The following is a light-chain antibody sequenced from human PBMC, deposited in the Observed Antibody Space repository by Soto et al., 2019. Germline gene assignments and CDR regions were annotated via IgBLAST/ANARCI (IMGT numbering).Light chain of an antibody. CDR1: QSINRY. CDR2: SAS. J-gene: IGKJ5*01. Sequence: DIQMTQSPSPLSASVGDRVTITCRASQSINRYLNWYQQRPREAPKLLIHSASTLQGGVPSRFSGSGSGTDFTLTISSLQPEDFATYYCQQSYGSPITFGQGTRLDIK. CDR3: QQSYGSPIT. V-gene: IGKV1-39*01.